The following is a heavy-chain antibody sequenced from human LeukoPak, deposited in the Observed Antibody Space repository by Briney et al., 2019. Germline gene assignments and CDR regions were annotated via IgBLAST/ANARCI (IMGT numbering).Heavy chain of an antibody. J-gene: IGHJ3*02. CDR2: IIPILGIA. CDR3: ARARDPTPDCSSTSCYPKAFDI. CDR1: GGTFSSYT. Sequence: SVKVSCKASGGTFSSYTISWVRQAPGQGFDWMGRIIPILGIANYAQKFQGRVTITADKSTSTAYMELSSLRSEDTAVYYCARARDPTPDCSSTSCYPKAFDIWGQGTMVTVSS. D-gene: IGHD2-2*01. V-gene: IGHV1-69*02.